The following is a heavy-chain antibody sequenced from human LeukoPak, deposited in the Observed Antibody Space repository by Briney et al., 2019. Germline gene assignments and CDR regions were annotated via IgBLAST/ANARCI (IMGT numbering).Heavy chain of an antibody. D-gene: IGHD1-26*01. J-gene: IGHJ4*02. Sequence: SETLSLTCTVSGDSISSSGYYWDWIRQPPGKGLEWIGSIYYTGSTYYTPPLKSRVTISVDTSKNQFSLNLNSVTAADTAVYYCARVRSGSYSATDYWGQGTLVTVSS. CDR2: IYYTGST. CDR1: GDSISSSGYY. V-gene: IGHV4-39*07. CDR3: ARVRSGSYSATDY.